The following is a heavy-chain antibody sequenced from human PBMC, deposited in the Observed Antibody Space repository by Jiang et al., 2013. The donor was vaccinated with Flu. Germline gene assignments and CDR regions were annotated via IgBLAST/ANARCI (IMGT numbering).Heavy chain of an antibody. CDR2: ISWNSGTI. CDR1: GFTFNDYA. D-gene: IGHD5-18*01. CDR3: AKEAVETAIVRYYYYYYMDV. V-gene: IGHV3-9*01. Sequence: GGLVQPGRSLRLSCTASGFTFNDYAFHWVRQAPGKGLEWVSGISWNSGTIGYADSVKGRFTISRDNAKNSLYLQMNSLKTEDTALYYCAKEAVETAIVRYYYYYYMDVWGKGTTVTVSS. J-gene: IGHJ6*03.